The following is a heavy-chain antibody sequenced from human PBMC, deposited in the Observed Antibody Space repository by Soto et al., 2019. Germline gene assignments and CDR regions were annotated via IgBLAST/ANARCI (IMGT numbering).Heavy chain of an antibody. J-gene: IGHJ4*02. CDR1: GGTFGSYT. CDR2: IIPILGIA. CDR3: ARDIAGTTSFFDY. V-gene: IGHV1-69*08. Sequence: QVQLVQSGAEVKKPGSSVKVSCKASGGTFGSYTISWVRQEPGQGLEWMGRIIPILGIANYAQKFQGRVAITADKSTSTAYMELISLRSEDTAVYYCARDIAGTTSFFDYWGQGTLVTVSS. D-gene: IGHD1-1*01.